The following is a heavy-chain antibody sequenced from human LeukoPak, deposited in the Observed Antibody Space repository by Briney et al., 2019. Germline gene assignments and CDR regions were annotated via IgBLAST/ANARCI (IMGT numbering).Heavy chain of an antibody. CDR3: TGGYTYDHFDS. J-gene: IGHJ4*02. CDR1: GLTFSNYA. Sequence: GGSLRLSCAAPGLTFSNYAMTWVRQAPGKGLEWVSAFSGAGVYTYYADSVKGRFTISRDNSKNTLYLQMNSLRAEDTAVYYCTGGYTYDHFDSWGQGTLVTVSS. V-gene: IGHV3-23*01. CDR2: FSGAGVYT. D-gene: IGHD5-18*01.